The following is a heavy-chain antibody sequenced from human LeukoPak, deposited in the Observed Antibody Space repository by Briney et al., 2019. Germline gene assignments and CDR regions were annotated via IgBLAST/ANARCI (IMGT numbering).Heavy chain of an antibody. V-gene: IGHV3-23*01. J-gene: IGHJ4*02. CDR3: AKGVDILTGYYAYYFDY. Sequence: GGSLRLSCAASGFTFSSYAMSWVRQAPGKGLEWVSAISGSGGSTYYADSVKGRFTISRDNSKNTLYLQMNSLRAEDTAVYYCAKGVDILTGYYAYYFDYWGQGTLVTVSS. CDR2: ISGSGGST. D-gene: IGHD3-9*01. CDR1: GFTFSSYA.